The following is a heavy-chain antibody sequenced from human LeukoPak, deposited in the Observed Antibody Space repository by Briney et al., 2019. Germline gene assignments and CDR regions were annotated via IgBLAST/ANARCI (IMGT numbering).Heavy chain of an antibody. Sequence: PGGSLRLSCAASGFTFSSYNMNWVRHAPGKGLEWVSSISSGSSYIYYADSVKGRFTISRDNAKHSLYLQMNSLRAEDTALYYCARYGGNAFDVWGQGTMVTVSS. D-gene: IGHD4/OR15-4a*01. CDR1: GFTFSSYN. J-gene: IGHJ3*01. V-gene: IGHV3-21*01. CDR2: ISSGSSYI. CDR3: ARYGGNAFDV.